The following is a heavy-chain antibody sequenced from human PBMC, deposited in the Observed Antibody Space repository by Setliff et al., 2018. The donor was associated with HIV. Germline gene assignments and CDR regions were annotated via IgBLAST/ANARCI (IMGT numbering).Heavy chain of an antibody. CDR2: IDTNTWNP. V-gene: IGHV7-4-1*02. Sequence: GASVKVSCKASGYTFTNYAMNWLRQAPGQGLEWMGWIDTNTWNPTYAQGFTGRFVFSLDTSVSTAFLQISTLKAEDTAVYYCARLSPYGDYLLFQYWGQGTQVTVSS. CDR1: GYTFTNYA. D-gene: IGHD4-17*01. J-gene: IGHJ4*02. CDR3: ARLSPYGDYLLFQY.